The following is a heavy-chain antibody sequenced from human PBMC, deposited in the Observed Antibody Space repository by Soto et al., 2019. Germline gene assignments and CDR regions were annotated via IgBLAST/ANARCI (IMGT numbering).Heavy chain of an antibody. D-gene: IGHD5-18*01. V-gene: IGHV3-7*01. CDR2: IKQDGSEK. CDR3: ACLIQLWLEDAFDI. CDR1: GFTFSSYW. Sequence: GGSLRLSCAASGFTFSSYWMSWVRQAPGKGLEWVANIKQDGSEKYYVDSVKGRFTISRDNAKNSLYLQMNSLRAEDTAVYYCACLIQLWLEDAFDIWGQGTMVTVSS. J-gene: IGHJ3*02.